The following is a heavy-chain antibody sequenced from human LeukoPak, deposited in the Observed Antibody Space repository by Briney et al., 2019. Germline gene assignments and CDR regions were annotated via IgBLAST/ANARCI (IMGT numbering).Heavy chain of an antibody. CDR2: IYYSGST. Sequence: SETLSLTCTVSGGSISSSSYYWGWIRQPPGKGLEWIGSIYYSGSTYYNPSLKSRVTISVDTSKNQFSLKLSSVTAADTAVYYCARGTLPGGPTRPEVRCCDVLDIWGQGTMVTVSS. V-gene: IGHV4-39*01. J-gene: IGHJ3*02. D-gene: IGHD1-26*01. CDR3: ARGTLPGGPTRPEVRCCDVLDI. CDR1: GGSISSSSYY.